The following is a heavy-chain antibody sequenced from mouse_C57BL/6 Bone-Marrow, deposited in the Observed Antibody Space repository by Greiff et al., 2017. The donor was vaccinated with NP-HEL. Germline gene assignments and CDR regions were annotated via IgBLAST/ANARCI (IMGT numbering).Heavy chain of an antibody. CDR1: GYTFTSYW. V-gene: IGHV1-59*01. Sequence: QVQLQQPGAELVRPGPSVKLSCKASGYTFTSYWMHWVKQRPGQGLEWIGVIDPSDSYTNYNQKFKGKATLTVDTSSSTAYMQLSSLTSEDSAVYYCARSGNYNAMDYWGQGTSVTVSS. CDR2: IDPSDSYT. J-gene: IGHJ4*01. CDR3: ARSGNYNAMDY. D-gene: IGHD1-3*01.